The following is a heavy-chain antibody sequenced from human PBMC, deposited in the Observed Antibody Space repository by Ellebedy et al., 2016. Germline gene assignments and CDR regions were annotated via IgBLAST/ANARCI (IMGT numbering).Heavy chain of an antibody. V-gene: IGHV3-23*01. Sequence: GESLKISXEASRVTMNVFAMTWVRQAPGKGLERVSVISASGTRTYYADSVKGRFTISRDNSRNMLYLQMYSLRVEDTAVYYCAKDRYGWSGSNDGSHFWGQGTMVTVSS. CDR3: AKDRYGWSGSNDGSHF. D-gene: IGHD1-26*01. J-gene: IGHJ3*01. CDR2: ISASGTRT. CDR1: RVTMNVFA.